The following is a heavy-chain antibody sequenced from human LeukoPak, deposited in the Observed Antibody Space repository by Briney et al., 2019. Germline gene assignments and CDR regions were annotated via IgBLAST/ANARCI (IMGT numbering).Heavy chain of an antibody. Sequence: SQTLSPTCTVSGGSISSGSYYWSWIRQPAGKGLEWIGRIYTSGSTNYNPSLKSRVTISVDTSKNQFSLKLSSVTAADTAVYYCARVVGATVHYYYYYYMDVWGKGTTVTVSS. CDR2: IYTSGST. D-gene: IGHD1-26*01. CDR1: GGSISSGSYY. V-gene: IGHV4-61*02. CDR3: ARVVGATVHYYYYYYMDV. J-gene: IGHJ6*03.